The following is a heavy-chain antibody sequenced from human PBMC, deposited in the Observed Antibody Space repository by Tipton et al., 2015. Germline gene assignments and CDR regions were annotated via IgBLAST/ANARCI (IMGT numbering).Heavy chain of an antibody. CDR3: ARTKYCSGGSCKYYGMDV. J-gene: IGHJ6*02. CDR2: IRSDGSSA. Sequence: SLRLSCAASGFTFSNSWMHWVRQAPGKGLVWVSRIRSDGSSANYADSVKGRFTISIDNAKNTLFLQMNSLRAEDTAVYYCARTKYCSGGSCKYYGMDVWGQGTTVTVSS. CDR1: GFTFSNSW. V-gene: IGHV3-74*01. D-gene: IGHD2-15*01.